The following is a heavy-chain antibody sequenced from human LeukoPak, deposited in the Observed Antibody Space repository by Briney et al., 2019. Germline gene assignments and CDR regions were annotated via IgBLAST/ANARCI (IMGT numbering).Heavy chain of an antibody. CDR3: ATERAGERPRPLLSYYYMDV. J-gene: IGHJ6*03. CDR2: ISPSGSIS. CDR1: GFTFSSHG. V-gene: IGHV3-23*01. D-gene: IGHD3-16*01. Sequence: GGSLRLSCAASGFTFSSHGINWVRQAPGKGLEWVSGISPSGSISYYADSVKGRFTISRDNSQNTLYLQMNSLRAEDTAVYYCATERAGERPRPLLSYYYMDVWGKGTTVTISS.